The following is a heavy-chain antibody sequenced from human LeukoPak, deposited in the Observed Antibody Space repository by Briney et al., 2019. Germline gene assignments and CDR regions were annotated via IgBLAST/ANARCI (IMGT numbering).Heavy chain of an antibody. J-gene: IGHJ5*02. CDR3: AKDGYDFWSAYQIDL. CDR1: GFTFSNAW. D-gene: IGHD3-3*01. CDR2: I. V-gene: IGHV3-53*01. Sequence: GGSLRLSCAASGFTFSNAWMTWVRQAPGKGLEWVSAITGRFTISRDNSKNTLYLQMTSLRTDDTAVYYCAKDGYDFWSAYQIDLWGQGTLVTVSS.